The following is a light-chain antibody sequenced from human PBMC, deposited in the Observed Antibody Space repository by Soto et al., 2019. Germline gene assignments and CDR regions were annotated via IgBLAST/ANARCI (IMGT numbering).Light chain of an antibody. J-gene: IGKJ1*01. V-gene: IGKV1-9*01. CDR1: QSISSY. CDR2: TAS. CDR3: QQLNSFPPT. Sequence: IHMTHAPSSLAASLVDMFTITCGASQSISSYLAWYQQKPGKAPKLLIYTASTLQSEVPSRFSGSGSGTEFTLTISSLQPEDFATYYCQQLNSFPPTFGQGTKVDIK.